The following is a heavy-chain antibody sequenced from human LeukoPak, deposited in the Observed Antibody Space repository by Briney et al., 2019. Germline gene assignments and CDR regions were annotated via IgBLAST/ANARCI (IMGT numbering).Heavy chain of an antibody. D-gene: IGHD3-10*01. V-gene: IGHV4-59*08. CDR3: ASRSGSFSDALDI. Sequence: PSETLSLTCTVSGGSIRSYYWGWIRQPPGKGLEWIGYIHYSESTKYNPSLKSRVTMSVDTSKNQFSLKLSSVTAADTAVYYCASRSGSFSDALDIWGQGTLVTVSS. CDR2: IHYSEST. CDR1: GGSIRSYY. J-gene: IGHJ3*02.